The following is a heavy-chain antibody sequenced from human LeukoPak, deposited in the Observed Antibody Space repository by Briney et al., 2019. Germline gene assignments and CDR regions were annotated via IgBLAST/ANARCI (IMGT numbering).Heavy chain of an antibody. CDR2: ISGSGGST. D-gene: IGHD1-26*01. CDR1: GFTFSRYA. J-gene: IGHJ4*02. Sequence: GGSLRLSCAASGFTFSRYAMSWVRQAPGKGLEWVSAISGSGGSTYYADSLKGRFTISRDNSKNTLYLQMNSLRAEGTAVYYCAKVTGWELRAYFDYWGQGTLVTVSS. CDR3: AKVTGWELRAYFDY. V-gene: IGHV3-23*01.